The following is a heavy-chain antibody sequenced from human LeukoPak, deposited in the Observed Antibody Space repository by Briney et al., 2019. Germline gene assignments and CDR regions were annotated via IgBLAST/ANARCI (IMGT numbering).Heavy chain of an antibody. CDR3: ATHPAYCSGGSCYGNWFDP. Sequence: GESLRISCKGSGYSFTSYWISWVRQMPGKGREGMGRIDPSDSYTNYSPSFQGHVTISADKSISTAYLQWSSLKASDTAMYYCATHPAYCSGGSCYGNWFDPWGQGTLVTVSS. V-gene: IGHV5-10-1*01. J-gene: IGHJ5*02. CDR1: GYSFTSYW. D-gene: IGHD2-15*01. CDR2: IDPSDSYT.